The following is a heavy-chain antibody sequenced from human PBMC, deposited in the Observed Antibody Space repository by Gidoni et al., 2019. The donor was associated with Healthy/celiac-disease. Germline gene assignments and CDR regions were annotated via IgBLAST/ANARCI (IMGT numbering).Heavy chain of an antibody. Sequence: QVQLQESGPGLVKPSETLSLTCTVSGGSISSYYWSWIRQPPGKGLEWIGYIYYSGSTNYNPSLKSRVTISVDTSKNQFSLKLSSVTAADTAVYYCARDNWNYRPYYYYMDVWGKGTTVTVSS. CDR3: ARDNWNYRPYYYYMDV. J-gene: IGHJ6*03. V-gene: IGHV4-59*01. CDR2: IYYSGST. CDR1: GGSISSYY. D-gene: IGHD1-7*01.